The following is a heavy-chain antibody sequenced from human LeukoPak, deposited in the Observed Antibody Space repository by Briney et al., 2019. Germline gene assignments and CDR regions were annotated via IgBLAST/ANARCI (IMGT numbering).Heavy chain of an antibody. J-gene: IGHJ4*02. CDR3: AKDSFPLYGSGSYYNRAFDY. CDR2: ISGSGGST. Sequence: GGSLRLSCAASGFTFSSYAMSWARQAPGKGLEWVSAISGSGGSTYYADSVKGRFTISRDNSKNTLYLQMNSLRAEDTAVYYCAKDSFPLYGSGSYYNRAFDYWGQGTLVTVSS. D-gene: IGHD3-10*01. CDR1: GFTFSSYA. V-gene: IGHV3-23*01.